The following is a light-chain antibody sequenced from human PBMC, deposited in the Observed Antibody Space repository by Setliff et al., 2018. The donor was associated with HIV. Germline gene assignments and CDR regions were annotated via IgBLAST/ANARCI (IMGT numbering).Light chain of an antibody. CDR3: CSYAGSYTPVI. CDR2: DVT. J-gene: IGLJ2*01. CDR1: SSDVGSYNY. V-gene: IGLV2-11*01. Sequence: QSVLTQPPSASGSLGQSVTISCTGTSSDVGSYNYVSWYQQHPGKAPKLMIYDVTKRPSGVPDRFSGSKSGNTASLTISGLQAEDEADYYCCSYAGSYTPVIFGGGTKVTVL.